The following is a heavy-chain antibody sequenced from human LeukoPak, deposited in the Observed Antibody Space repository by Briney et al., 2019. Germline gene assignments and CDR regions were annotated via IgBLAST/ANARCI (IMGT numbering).Heavy chain of an antibody. Sequence: SVTLSLTCAVYGGSFSGYYWSWIRQPPGKGREWIGEINHSGSTNYNPSLKSRVTISVDTSKDQFSLKLSSVTAADTAVYYCARVGADGSGFLFDYWGQGTLVTVSS. CDR2: INHSGST. CDR3: ARVGADGSGFLFDY. J-gene: IGHJ4*02. CDR1: GGSFSGYY. D-gene: IGHD3-10*01. V-gene: IGHV4-34*01.